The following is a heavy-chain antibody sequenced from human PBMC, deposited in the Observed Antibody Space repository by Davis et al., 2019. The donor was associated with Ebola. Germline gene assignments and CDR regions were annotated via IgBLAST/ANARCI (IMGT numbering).Heavy chain of an antibody. V-gene: IGHV3-9*01. CDR3: AKDSSTNYYYYYGMDV. CDR1: GFTFDDYA. D-gene: IGHD2-2*01. CDR2: ISWNSGSI. J-gene: IGHJ6*02. Sequence: GGPLRLSCAASGFTFDDYAMHWVRQAPGKGLEWVSGISWNSGSIGYADSVKGRFTISRDNAKNSLYLQMNSLRAEDTALYYCAKDSSTNYYYYYGMDVWGQGTTVTVSS.